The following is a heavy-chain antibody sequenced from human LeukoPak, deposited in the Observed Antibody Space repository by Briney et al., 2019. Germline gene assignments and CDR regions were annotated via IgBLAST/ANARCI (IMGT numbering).Heavy chain of an antibody. CDR2: IYHSGNT. Sequence: PSETLSLICNVSGFSISTGDSWGWIRQPPGKGLEWIGNIYHSGNTYYSPSLRSRVDMSLDTSKNQFSLKLSSVTAADTAMYYCARGSEVAHYDFWGDYSLNWFDPWGQGTLVTVSS. CDR1: GFSISTGDS. V-gene: IGHV4-38-2*02. J-gene: IGHJ5*02. D-gene: IGHD3-3*01. CDR3: ARGSEVAHYDFWGDYSLNWFDP.